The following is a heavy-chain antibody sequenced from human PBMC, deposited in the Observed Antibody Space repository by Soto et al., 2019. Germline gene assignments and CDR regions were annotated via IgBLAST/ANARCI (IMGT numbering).Heavy chain of an antibody. J-gene: IGHJ4*02. CDR1: GFTFSSYA. D-gene: IGHD3-3*01. V-gene: IGHV3-30-3*01. CDR3: ARHKRDLRFLEWSYYFDY. Sequence: PGGSLRLSCAASGFTFSSYAMHWIRQAPGNGLEWVAVISYDGSNKYYADSVKGRFTISRDNSKNTLYLQMNSLRAEDTSVYYCARHKRDLRFLEWSYYFDYWGQGTLVTVSS. CDR2: ISYDGSNK.